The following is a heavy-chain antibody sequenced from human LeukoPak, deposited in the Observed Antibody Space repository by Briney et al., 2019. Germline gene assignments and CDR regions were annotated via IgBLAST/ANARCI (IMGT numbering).Heavy chain of an antibody. CDR2: IDWDDNK. V-gene: IGHV2-5*02. J-gene: IGHJ4*02. D-gene: IGHD3-16*02. Sequence: SGPTLVKPTQTLTLTCTFSGFSLSTSGVGVGWIRQPPGKALEWLALIDWDDNKRYSPSLKSRLTITKDTSKNQVVLTMTNMDPVDTATYYCAHSPPYVWGSYREFDYWGQGTLVTVSS. CDR1: GFSLSTSGVG. CDR3: AHSPPYVWGSYREFDY.